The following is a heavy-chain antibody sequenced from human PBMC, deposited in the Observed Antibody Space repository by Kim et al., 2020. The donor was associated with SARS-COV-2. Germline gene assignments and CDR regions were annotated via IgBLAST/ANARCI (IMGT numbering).Heavy chain of an antibody. CDR1: GYSFTSYW. D-gene: IGHD3-3*01. V-gene: IGHV5-10-1*01. J-gene: IGHJ3*02. Sequence: GESLKISCKGSGYSFTSYWISWVRQMSGKGLEWMGRIDPSDSYTNYSPSFQGHVTISADKSISTAYLQWSSLKASDTAMYYCARHFITIFGVVISDAFDIWGQGTMVTVSS. CDR2: IDPSDSYT. CDR3: ARHFITIFGVVISDAFDI.